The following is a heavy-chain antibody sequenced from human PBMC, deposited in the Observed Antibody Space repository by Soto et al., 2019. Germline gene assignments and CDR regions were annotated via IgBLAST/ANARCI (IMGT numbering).Heavy chain of an antibody. CDR1: GGSISSGGYY. J-gene: IGHJ5*02. CDR3: AREVGITGTKAGFDP. CDR2: IYYSGST. D-gene: IGHD1-7*01. Sequence: SETLSLTCTVPGGSISSGGYYWSWIHQHPGKGLEWIGYIYYSGSTYYNPSLKSRVTISVDTSKNQFSLKLSSVTAADTAVYYCAREVGITGTKAGFDPCGQGTLVTVSS. V-gene: IGHV4-31*03.